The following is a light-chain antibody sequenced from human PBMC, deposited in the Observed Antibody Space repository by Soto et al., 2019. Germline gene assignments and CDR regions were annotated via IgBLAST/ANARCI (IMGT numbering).Light chain of an antibody. Sequence: DIQMTQSPSTLSGSVGDRVTITCRASQTISSWLAWYQQKPGKAPKLLIYKASTLKSGVPSRFGGSGSGTEFTLTISSLQPDDFATYYCQHYNRYSEAFGQGTKADI. CDR2: KAS. CDR3: QHYNRYSEA. CDR1: QTISSW. J-gene: IGKJ1*01. V-gene: IGKV1-5*03.